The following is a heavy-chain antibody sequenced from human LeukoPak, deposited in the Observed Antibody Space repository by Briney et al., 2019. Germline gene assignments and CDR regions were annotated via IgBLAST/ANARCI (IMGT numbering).Heavy chain of an antibody. D-gene: IGHD6-19*01. J-gene: IGHJ5*02. CDR1: GGSVSGGSYY. V-gene: IGHV4-61*01. Sequence: SETLSLTCTVSGGSVSGGSYYWSWIRQPPGKGLEWIGYIYYSGSTNYNPSLKSRVTISVDTSKNQFSLKLSSVTAADTAVYYCAIIAVAGTMSSWGQGTLVTVSS. CDR3: AIIAVAGTMSS. CDR2: IYYSGST.